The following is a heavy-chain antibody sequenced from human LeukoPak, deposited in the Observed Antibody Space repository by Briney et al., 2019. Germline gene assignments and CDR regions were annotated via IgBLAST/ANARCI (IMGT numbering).Heavy chain of an antibody. V-gene: IGHV3-7*05. CDR3: ASHRSATSDI. CDR2: MKHDGSET. J-gene: IGHJ3*02. CDR1: GFTFSSYW. D-gene: IGHD2-15*01. Sequence: GGSLRLSCAASGFTFSSYWMTWVRQAPGKGLEWMANMKHDGSETYYVDSVKGRFAISRDNAKNSLYLQMDSLRAEDTAVYYCASHRSATSDIWGQGTVVTVSS.